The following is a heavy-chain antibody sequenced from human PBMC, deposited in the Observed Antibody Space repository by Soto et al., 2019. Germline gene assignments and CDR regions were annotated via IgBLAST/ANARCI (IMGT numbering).Heavy chain of an antibody. Sequence: HPGGSLRLSCAASGFTFSSYGMHWVRRAPGKGLEWMAVTSYDGTNKYYADSVKGRFTVSRDNSKNILYLQMNSLRAEDTAVYYCAKIANAERLYSDYYFGLDVWGQGTTVTVSS. CDR1: GFTFSSYG. CDR2: TSYDGTNK. D-gene: IGHD2-21*01. CDR3: AKIANAERLYSDYYFGLDV. J-gene: IGHJ6*02. V-gene: IGHV3-30*18.